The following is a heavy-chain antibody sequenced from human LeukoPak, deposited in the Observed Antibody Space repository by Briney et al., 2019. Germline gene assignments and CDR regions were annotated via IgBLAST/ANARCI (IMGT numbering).Heavy chain of an antibody. D-gene: IGHD6-13*01. CDR3: ARDSFLVAAAGTGNLDY. V-gene: IGHV3-30-3*01. Sequence: GRSLRLPCAASGFTFSSYAMHWVRQAPGKGLEWVAVISYDGSNKYYADSVKGRFTISRDNSKNTLYLQMNSLRAEDTAVYYCARDSFLVAAAGTGNLDYWGQGTLVTVSS. CDR2: ISYDGSNK. CDR1: GFTFSSYA. J-gene: IGHJ4*02.